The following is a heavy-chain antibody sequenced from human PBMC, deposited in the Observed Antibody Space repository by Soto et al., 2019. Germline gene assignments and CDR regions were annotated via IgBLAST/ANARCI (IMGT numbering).Heavy chain of an antibody. V-gene: IGHV1-69*13. CDR2: IIPIFGTA. CDR3: ARLDTAMVKYYFDY. J-gene: IGHJ4*02. D-gene: IGHD5-18*01. CDR1: GGTFSSYA. Sequence: GASVKVSCKASGGTFSSYAISWVRQAPGQGLEWMGGIIPIFGTANYAQKFQGRVTITAGESTSTAYMELSSLRSEDTAVYYCARLDTAMVKYYFDYWGQGTLVTVSS.